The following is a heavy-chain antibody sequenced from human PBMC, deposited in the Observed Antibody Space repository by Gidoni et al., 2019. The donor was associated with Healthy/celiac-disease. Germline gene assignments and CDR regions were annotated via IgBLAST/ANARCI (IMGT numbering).Heavy chain of an antibody. J-gene: IGHJ6*03. V-gene: IGHV3-23*01. D-gene: IGHD3-10*01. CDR1: GITCSSDD. CDR3: AKGGGNSAFTSYYYFMDV. Sequence: EVQLLESGGGLVQRGGSLRLYGAAAGITCSSDDMSWVRQSPGKGLEWVSASSGSGGSTSYADSVQVRFPISRDHSKNTLYLQMNSLRAEYTAVYYCAKGGGNSAFTSYYYFMDVWGKGTTVTVSS. CDR2: SSGSGGST.